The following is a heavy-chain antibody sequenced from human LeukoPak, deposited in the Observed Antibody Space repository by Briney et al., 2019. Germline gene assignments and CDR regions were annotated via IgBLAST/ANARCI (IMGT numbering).Heavy chain of an antibody. Sequence: ASVKVSCKASGYTFTSYGISWVRQAPGQGLEWMGWISAYNGNTNYAQKLQGRVTMTTDTSTSTAYMELRSLRSDDTAVYYCARVIHDYVWGSYRYLDYWGQGTLVTVSS. D-gene: IGHD3-16*02. CDR1: GYTFTSYG. CDR3: ARVIHDYVWGSYRYLDY. CDR2: ISAYNGNT. J-gene: IGHJ4*02. V-gene: IGHV1-18*01.